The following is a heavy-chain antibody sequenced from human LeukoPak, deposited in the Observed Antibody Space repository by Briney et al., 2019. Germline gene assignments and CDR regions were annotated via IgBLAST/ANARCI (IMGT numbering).Heavy chain of an antibody. CDR1: GYTFTSYD. Sequence: ASVKVSCKASGYTFTSYDINWVRQATGQGLEWMGWMNPNSGNTGYAQKFQGRVTMTRNTSISTAYMELSSLRSDDTAVYYCARDVGYCSGGSCSYYFDYWGQGTLVTVSS. J-gene: IGHJ4*02. D-gene: IGHD2-15*01. V-gene: IGHV1-8*01. CDR3: ARDVGYCSGGSCSYYFDY. CDR2: MNPNSGNT.